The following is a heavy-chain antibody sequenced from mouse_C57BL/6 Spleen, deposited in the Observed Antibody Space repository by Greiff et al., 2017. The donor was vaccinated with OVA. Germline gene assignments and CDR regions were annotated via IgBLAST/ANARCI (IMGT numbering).Heavy chain of an antibody. CDR2: INPNNGGT. D-gene: IGHD2-5*01. CDR1: GYTFTDYY. J-gene: IGHJ2*01. Sequence: EVQLQQSGPELVKPGASVKISCKASGYTFTDYYMNWVKQSHGKSLEWIGDINPNNGGTSYNQKFKGKATLTVDKSSSTAYMELRSLTSEDSAVYYCARSGDYSNEVDYWGQGTTLTVSS. CDR3: ARSGDYSNEVDY. V-gene: IGHV1-26*01.